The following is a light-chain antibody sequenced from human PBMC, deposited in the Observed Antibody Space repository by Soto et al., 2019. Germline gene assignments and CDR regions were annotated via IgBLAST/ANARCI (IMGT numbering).Light chain of an antibody. CDR3: SSYTRSSTYV. Sequence: QSALTQPASVSGSPGQSITISCTGSRSDVGAYNYVSWYQQHPGKAPKLMIYDLNNRPSGISDRFSGSKSGNTASLTISGLQAEDEADYYCSSYTRSSTYVFGTGTQLTVL. CDR2: DLN. CDR1: RSDVGAYNY. J-gene: IGLJ1*01. V-gene: IGLV2-14*03.